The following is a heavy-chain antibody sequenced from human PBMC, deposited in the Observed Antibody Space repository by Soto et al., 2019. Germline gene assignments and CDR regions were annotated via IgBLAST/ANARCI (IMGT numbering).Heavy chain of an antibody. CDR1: RFPFSSYA. J-gene: IGHJ4*02. V-gene: IGHV3-23*01. CDR2: ISGGGNDR. CDR3: ARSPFMVAPDNEPFDY. Sequence: PGGSLRLSCAASRFPFSSYAMGWVRQTPEKGLEWVAGISGGGNDRYYADFVQGRFTFSRDNSRNILYLQMNSLRADDTAMYFCARSPFMVAPDNEPFDYWGQGT. D-gene: IGHD5-12*01.